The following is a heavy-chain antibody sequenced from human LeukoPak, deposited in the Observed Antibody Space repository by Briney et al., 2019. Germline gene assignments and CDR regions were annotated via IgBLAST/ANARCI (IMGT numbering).Heavy chain of an antibody. CDR2: IYHSGST. CDR1: GYSISSGYY. Sequence: KPSETLSLTCAVSGYSISSGYYWGWIRQPPGKGLEWIGSIYHSGSTYYNPSLKSRVAILVDTSKNQFSLKLSSVTAADTAVYYCARLGEYWGIDYWGQGTLVTVSS. J-gene: IGHJ4*02. CDR3: ARLGEYWGIDY. D-gene: IGHD2/OR15-2a*01. V-gene: IGHV4-38-2*01.